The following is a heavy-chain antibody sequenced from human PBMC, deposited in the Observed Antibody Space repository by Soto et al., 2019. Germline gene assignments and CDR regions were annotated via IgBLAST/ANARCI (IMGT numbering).Heavy chain of an antibody. Sequence: PSETLSLTCTVSGGSISSYYWSWIRQPPGKGLEWIGYIYYSGSTNYNPSLKSRVTISVDTSKNQFSLKLSSVTAADTAVYYCARGHWNDGGYYGMDVWGQGTTVTVSS. CDR1: GGSISSYY. J-gene: IGHJ6*02. D-gene: IGHD1-1*01. CDR3: ARGHWNDGGYYGMDV. CDR2: IYYSGST. V-gene: IGHV4-59*01.